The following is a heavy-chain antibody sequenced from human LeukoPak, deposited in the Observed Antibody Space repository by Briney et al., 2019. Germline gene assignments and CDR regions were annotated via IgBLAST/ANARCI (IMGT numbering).Heavy chain of an antibody. CDR1: GFIFSTYA. J-gene: IGHJ4*02. V-gene: IGHV3-23*01. D-gene: IGHD1-26*01. CDR2: ISVSGGTT. CDR3: AKGGSGSYYRLDDF. Sequence: GGSLRLSCAASGFIFSTYAMSWVRQAPGKGLEWVPIISVSGGTTYYADSVKGRFTISRDNSRNTLDLQMNSLRAEDTAVYYCAKGGSGSYYRLDDFWGQGTLVTVSS.